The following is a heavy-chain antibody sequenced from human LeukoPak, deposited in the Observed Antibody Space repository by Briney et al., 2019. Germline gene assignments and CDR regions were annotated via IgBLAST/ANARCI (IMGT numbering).Heavy chain of an antibody. J-gene: IGHJ4*02. CDR2: ISSSGSTI. V-gene: IGHV3-48*03. D-gene: IGHD1-26*01. CDR1: GFTFRIYE. Sequence: GGSLRLSCAASGFTFRIYEMNWVRQAPGKGLEWVSYISSSGSTIYYADSVKGRFTISIDNAKNSLYLQMNSLRAEDTAVYYCARHRANVRVAATQGLDYWGQGTLVTVSS. CDR3: ARHRANVRVAATQGLDY.